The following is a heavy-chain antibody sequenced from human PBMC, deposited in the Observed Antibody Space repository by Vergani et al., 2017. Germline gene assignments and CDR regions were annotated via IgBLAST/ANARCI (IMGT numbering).Heavy chain of an antibody. Sequence: EVQLVESGGGLVQPGGSLRLSCAASGFTFSSYSMNWVRQAPGKGLEWVSYISSSSSTIYYADSVKGRFTISRDNAKNSLYLQMNSLRAEDTAVYYCARDSYGSGSYYRVHAFDIWGQGTMVTVSS. CDR1: GFTFSSYS. V-gene: IGHV3-48*04. CDR3: ARDSYGSGSYYRVHAFDI. J-gene: IGHJ3*02. D-gene: IGHD3-10*01. CDR2: ISSSSSTI.